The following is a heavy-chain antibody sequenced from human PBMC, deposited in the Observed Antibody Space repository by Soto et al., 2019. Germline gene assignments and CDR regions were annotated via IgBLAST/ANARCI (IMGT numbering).Heavy chain of an antibody. V-gene: IGHV3-13*05. J-gene: IGHJ6*02. CDR3: ARGPPRVRERTYYYRMDV. CDR1: GFTIRNYD. Sequence: PVGSLRLSCAASGFTIRNYDMHWVRQTTGKGLEWVSGIGDIDDPYYADSVKGRFTTSREIAKNSLYLQMDGLRAGDSAVYYCARGPPRVRERTYYYRMDVWGQGTTVTVSS. D-gene: IGHD3-10*01. CDR2: IGDIDDP.